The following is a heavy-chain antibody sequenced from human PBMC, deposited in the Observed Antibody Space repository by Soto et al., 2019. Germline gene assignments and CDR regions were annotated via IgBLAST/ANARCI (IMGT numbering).Heavy chain of an antibody. CDR2: IDHSGST. D-gene: IGHD3-22*01. CDR1: GGSISSSNW. CDR3: ARSPDSSGYYPRWYYYGMDV. J-gene: IGHJ6*02. V-gene: IGHV4-4*02. Sequence: QVQLQESGPGLVKPSGTLSLTCAVSGGSISSSNWWSWVRQPPGKGLEWIGEIDHSGSTNYNPSLTSRVTISVDKSTNQFSLKLSSVTAADTAVYYCARSPDSSGYYPRWYYYGMDVWGQGTKVTVSS.